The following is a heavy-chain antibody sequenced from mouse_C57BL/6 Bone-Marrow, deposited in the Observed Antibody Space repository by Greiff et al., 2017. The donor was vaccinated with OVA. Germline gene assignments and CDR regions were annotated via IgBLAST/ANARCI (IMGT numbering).Heavy chain of an antibody. V-gene: IGHV1-85*01. Sequence: QVQLKESGPELVKPGASVKLSCKASGYTFTSYDINWVKQRPGQGLEWIGWIYPRDGSTKYNEKFKGKATLTVDTSSSTAYKVLHSLTSEDSAVYYCAKGETSQATDYYAMDYWGQGTSVTVSS. CDR2: IYPRDGST. CDR3: AKGETSQATDYYAMDY. CDR1: GYTFTSYD. J-gene: IGHJ4*01. D-gene: IGHD3-2*02.